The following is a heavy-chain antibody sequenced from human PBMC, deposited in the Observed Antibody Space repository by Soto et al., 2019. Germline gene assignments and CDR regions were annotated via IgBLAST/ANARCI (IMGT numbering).Heavy chain of an antibody. CDR1: GFTFSSYG. CDR3: AKDGQQQLVIGYFDY. J-gene: IGHJ4*02. V-gene: IGHV3-30*18. CDR2: ISYDGSNK. D-gene: IGHD6-13*01. Sequence: GGSLRLSCAASGFTFSSYGMHWVRQAPGKGLEWVAVISYDGSNKYYADSVKGRFTISRDNSKNTLYLQMNSLRAEDTAVYYCAKDGQQQLVIGYFDYWGQGTLVTVSS.